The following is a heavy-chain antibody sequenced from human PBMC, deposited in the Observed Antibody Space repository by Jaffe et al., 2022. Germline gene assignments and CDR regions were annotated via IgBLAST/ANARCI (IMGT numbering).Heavy chain of an antibody. J-gene: IGHJ4*02. CDR3: ARMAMWSGYSYYFDY. CDR1: GFSLSTSGMC. Sequence: QVTLRESGPALVKPTQTLTLTCTFSGFSLSTSGMCVSWIRQPPGKALEWLALIDWDDDKYYSTSLKTRLTISKDTSKNQVVLTMTNMDPVDTATYYCARMAMWSGYSYYFDYWGQGTLVTVSS. V-gene: IGHV2-70*01. D-gene: IGHD3-3*01. CDR2: IDWDDDK.